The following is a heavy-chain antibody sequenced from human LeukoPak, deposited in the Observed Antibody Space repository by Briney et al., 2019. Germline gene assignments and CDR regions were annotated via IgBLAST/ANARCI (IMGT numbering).Heavy chain of an antibody. CDR3: ARDRQYSYGYPPYYYGMDV. D-gene: IGHD5-18*01. J-gene: IGHJ6*02. CDR2: ISGSGGST. Sequence: PGGSLRLSCAASGFTFSSYAMSWVRQAPGKGLEWVSAISGSGGSTYYADSVKGRFTISRDNSKNTLYLQMNSLRAEDTAVYYCARDRQYSYGYPPYYYGMDVWGQGTTVTVSS. CDR1: GFTFSSYA. V-gene: IGHV3-23*01.